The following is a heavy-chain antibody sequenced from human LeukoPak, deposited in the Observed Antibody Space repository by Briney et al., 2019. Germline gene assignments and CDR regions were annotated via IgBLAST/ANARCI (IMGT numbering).Heavy chain of an antibody. V-gene: IGHV3-73*01. CDR3: TRRKETTYYDFWSGTTPFDY. CDR1: GFTFSGSA. D-gene: IGHD3-3*01. Sequence: GGSLRLSCAASGFTFSGSAMHWVRQASGKGLEWVGRIRSKANSYATAYAASVKGRFTISRDDSKNTAYLQMNSLKTEDTAVYYCTRRKETTYYDFWSGTTPFDYWGQGTLVTVSS. J-gene: IGHJ4*02. CDR2: IRSKANSYAT.